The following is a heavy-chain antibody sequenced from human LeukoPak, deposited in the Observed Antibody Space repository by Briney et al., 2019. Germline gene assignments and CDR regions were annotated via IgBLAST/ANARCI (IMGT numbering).Heavy chain of an antibody. CDR2: INPDNGDT. D-gene: IGHD1-14*01. V-gene: IGHV1-3*03. CDR3: TLYNY. Sequence: HVASVKVSCKTSGYTFTSQDMHWVRQAPGQGLEWVGRINPDNGDTTYSQEFQGRVTITRDTSASTAYMELRSLRSEDMAVYYCTLYNYWGQGTLVTVSS. CDR1: GYTFTSQD. J-gene: IGHJ4*02.